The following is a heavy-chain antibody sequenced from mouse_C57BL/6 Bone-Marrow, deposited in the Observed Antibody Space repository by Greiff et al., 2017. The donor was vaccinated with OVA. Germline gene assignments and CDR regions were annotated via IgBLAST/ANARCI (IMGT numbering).Heavy chain of an antibody. CDR3: ASYYGSSYYYWDY. CDR2: INPSSGYT. Sequence: VQLQESGADLAKPGASVKLSCKASGYTFTSYWMHWVKQRPGQGLEWIGYINPSSGYTQYNQKFKDKATLTADKSSSTAYMQLSSLTYEDSAVYYGASYYGSSYYYWDYWGQGTTLTVSS. CDR1: GYTFTSYW. D-gene: IGHD1-1*01. V-gene: IGHV1-7*01. J-gene: IGHJ2*01.